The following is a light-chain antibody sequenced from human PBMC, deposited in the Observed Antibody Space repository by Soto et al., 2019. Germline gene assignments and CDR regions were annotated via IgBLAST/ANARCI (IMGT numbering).Light chain of an antibody. Sequence: EIVLTQSPGTLSLSPGERATLSCRASQSVSSSYLAWYQQKPGQAPRLLIYGASSRATGIPDRFSGSGSGKDFTLTISRLEPEDFAAYYCQQYGRPPHINFSQGTRRKI. CDR2: GAS. J-gene: IGKJ5*01. CDR1: QSVSSSY. V-gene: IGKV3-20*01. CDR3: QQYGRPPHIN.